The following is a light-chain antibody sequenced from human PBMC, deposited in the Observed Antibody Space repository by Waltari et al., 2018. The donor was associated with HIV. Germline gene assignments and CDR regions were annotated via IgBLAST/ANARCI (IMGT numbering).Light chain of an antibody. CDR3: QQYDHSPPT. CDR1: SRSY. Sequence: SRSYLSWYQQKPGQPPSVLIYGTSTRATGIPDRFSGSGSGTEFTLTISRLEAEDFAVYHCQQYDHSPPTFGQGTKVDIK. V-gene: IGKV3-20*01. CDR2: GTS. J-gene: IGKJ1*01.